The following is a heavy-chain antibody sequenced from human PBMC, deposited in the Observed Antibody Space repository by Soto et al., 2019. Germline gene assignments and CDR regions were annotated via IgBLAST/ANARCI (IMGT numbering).Heavy chain of an antibody. J-gene: IGHJ4*02. CDR3: ARQIYDSDTGPNFQYYFDS. CDR1: GYSFAGYW. V-gene: IGHV5-10-1*01. CDR2: IDPSDSQT. Sequence: GECLKISCKGSGYSFAGYWITWVRQKPGKGLEWMGRIDPSDSQTYYSPSFRGHVTISVTKSITTVFLQWSSLRASDTAVYYCARQIYDSDTGPNFQYYFDSWGQGTPVTVSS. D-gene: IGHD3-22*01.